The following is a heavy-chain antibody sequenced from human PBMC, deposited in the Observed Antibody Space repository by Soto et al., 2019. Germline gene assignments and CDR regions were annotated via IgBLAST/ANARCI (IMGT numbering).Heavy chain of an antibody. J-gene: IGHJ4*02. Sequence: SETLSLTCTVSGGSISSSSYYWGWIRQPPGKGLELIGSIYYSGNTYYNYYNPSLKSRVTLSVDTSKNQFSLKLSSVTAADTAVYFCARYYDTFDYWGQGTLVTVSS. CDR2: IYYSGNTYYN. V-gene: IGHV4-39*01. CDR3: ARYYDTFDY. CDR1: GGSISSSSYY. D-gene: IGHD3-22*01.